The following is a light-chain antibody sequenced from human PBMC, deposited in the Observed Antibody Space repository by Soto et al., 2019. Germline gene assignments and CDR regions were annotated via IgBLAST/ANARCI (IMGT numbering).Light chain of an antibody. J-gene: IGKJ1*01. CDR2: GAS. V-gene: IGKV3-20*01. CDR1: QSVTRSY. CDR3: QQYGNSLWT. Sequence: EIVLTQSPGTLSLSPGERATLSCRASQSVTRSYLAWYQQKPGQTPRLLIYGASIRATGIPDRFSGSGSGTDLTLTSSRMEPEDFAVYYCQQYGNSLWTFGQGTKVEIK.